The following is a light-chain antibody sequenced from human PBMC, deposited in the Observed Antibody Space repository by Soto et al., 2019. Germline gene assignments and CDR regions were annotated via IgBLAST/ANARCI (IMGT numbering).Light chain of an antibody. CDR1: QSVTSNK. CDR3: QQYGSPPPYT. J-gene: IGKJ2*01. CDR2: AAS. Sequence: ENVLTQSPVTLSLSPGERATLSCRASQSVTSNKVAWFQQKPGQAPRLLIRAASSSATGIPDRFSRSGSATDFTLTISRLEPEDFAVYYCQQYGSPPPYTFGQGTKLEIK. V-gene: IGKV3-20*01.